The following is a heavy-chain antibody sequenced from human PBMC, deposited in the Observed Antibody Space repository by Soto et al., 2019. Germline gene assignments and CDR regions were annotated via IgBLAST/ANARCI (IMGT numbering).Heavy chain of an antibody. CDR1: GFSFRSYA. D-gene: IGHD1-1*01. J-gene: IGHJ4*02. Sequence: GGSLRLSCETSGFSFRSYAMTWVRQAPGQGLEWVASISSSGINIYYADSVRGRFTISRDNSKNTLFLQMNSLRVDDTAVYYCAKDTTVTTIPPYWGPGTQVTVSS. CDR2: ISSSGINI. CDR3: AKDTTVTTIPPY. V-gene: IGHV3-23*01.